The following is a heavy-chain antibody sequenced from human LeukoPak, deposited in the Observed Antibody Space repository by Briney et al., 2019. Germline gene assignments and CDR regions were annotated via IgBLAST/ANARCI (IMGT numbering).Heavy chain of an antibody. CDR3: ARCSGGTCFPRGYMDV. CDR2: IWYDGSNN. V-gene: IGHV3-33*01. D-gene: IGHD2-15*01. CDR1: GFTFSTYG. J-gene: IGHJ6*03. Sequence: QPGRSLRLSCAASGFTFSTYGMHWVRQAPGKGLEWVAVIWYDGSNNYYADSAKGRFTISRDNSKNTLYLQMNSLRAEDTAVYCCARCSGGTCFPRGYMDVWGKGTTVTVSS.